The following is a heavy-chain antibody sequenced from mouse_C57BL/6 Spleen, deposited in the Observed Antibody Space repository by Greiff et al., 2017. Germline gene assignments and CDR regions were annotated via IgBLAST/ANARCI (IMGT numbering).Heavy chain of an antibody. CDR1: GYAFSSSW. V-gene: IGHV1-82*01. J-gene: IGHJ3*01. CDR3: AKGAYYGSSSSGFAY. D-gene: IGHD1-1*01. CDR2: IYPGDGDT. Sequence: QVQLQQSGPELVMPGASVKISCKASGYAFSSSWMNWVKQRPGKGLEWIGRIYPGDGDTNYNGKFKGKATLTADKSSSTAYMQLSSLTSEDSSVYFCAKGAYYGSSSSGFAYWGQETLVTVSA.